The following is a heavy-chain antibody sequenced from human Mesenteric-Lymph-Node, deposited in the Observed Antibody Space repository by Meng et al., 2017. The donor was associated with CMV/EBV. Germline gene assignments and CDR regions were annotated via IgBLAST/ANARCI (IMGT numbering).Heavy chain of an antibody. CDR3: ARDHIRVIWFGASGLDV. CDR2: ISTYNGDT. J-gene: IGHJ6*02. CDR1: GGTFSSYA. Sequence: ASVKVSCKASGGTFSSYAISWVRQAPGQGLEWMGWISTYNGDTNYAQKVQGRVTVTTDTSTSTSYMELRSLRVDDTAIYYCARDHIRVIWFGASGLDVWGQGTTVTVSS. D-gene: IGHD3-10*01. V-gene: IGHV1-18*01.